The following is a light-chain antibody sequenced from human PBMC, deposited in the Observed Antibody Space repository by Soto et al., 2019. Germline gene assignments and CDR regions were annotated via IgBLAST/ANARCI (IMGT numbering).Light chain of an antibody. Sequence: QSALPQPASVSGSRGQSITISCTGTSSDVGSYNLVSWYKQHPGKAPKLMIYEVSKRPSGVSNRFSGSKSGNTASLTISGLQAEDEADYYCCSYAGSSTFEVFGTGTKVTVL. CDR1: SSDVGSYNL. V-gene: IGLV2-23*02. CDR2: EVS. CDR3: CSYAGSSTFEV. J-gene: IGLJ1*01.